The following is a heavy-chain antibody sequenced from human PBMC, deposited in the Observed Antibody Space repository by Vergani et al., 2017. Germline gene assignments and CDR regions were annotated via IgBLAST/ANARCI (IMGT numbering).Heavy chain of an antibody. CDR1: GGSFNDYW. J-gene: IGHJ4*02. D-gene: IGHD2-8*01. CDR3: AREXYCTNGGCFTLFDV. Sequence: QAQLQQWGAGLLKPSETLTLTCAIYGGSFNDYWWTWIRQPPGKGLEWIGEIRHDGITHYSPSLKSRVTISIDTSTHQFSLNLRSVTAADTAVYYCAREXYCTNGGCFTLFDVWGQGALVTVSS. V-gene: IGHV4-34*01. CDR2: IRHDGIT.